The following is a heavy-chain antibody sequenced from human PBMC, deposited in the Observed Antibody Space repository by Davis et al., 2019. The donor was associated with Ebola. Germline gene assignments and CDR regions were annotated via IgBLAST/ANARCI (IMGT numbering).Heavy chain of an antibody. D-gene: IGHD4-23*01. Sequence: PGGSLRLSCAASGFTFSSYAMHWVRQAPGKGLEWVAVISYDGSNKYYADSVKGRFTISRDNSKNTLYLQMNSLRAEDTAVYYCASPHGGSSNLPGLADYYYGMDVWGQGTTVTVSS. CDR2: ISYDGSNK. V-gene: IGHV3-30-3*01. J-gene: IGHJ6*02. CDR3: ASPHGGSSNLPGLADYYYGMDV. CDR1: GFTFSSYA.